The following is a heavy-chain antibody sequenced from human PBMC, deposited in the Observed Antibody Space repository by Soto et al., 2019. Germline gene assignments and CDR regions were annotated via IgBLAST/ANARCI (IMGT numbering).Heavy chain of an antibody. CDR3: AHTLVAGLGYYFDY. J-gene: IGHJ4*02. D-gene: IGHD6-19*01. V-gene: IGHV2-5*02. CDR1: GFSLSTTRVG. Sequence: QITLKESGPTLVKPTQTLTLTCTFSGFSLSTTRVGVGWIRQPPGKALEWLALIYWDDDKRYSPFLKSRLTTTKDTSTHQVVRTMTNMDPMDTATSFCAHTLVAGLGYYFDYWGQGTLVTVSS. CDR2: IYWDDDK.